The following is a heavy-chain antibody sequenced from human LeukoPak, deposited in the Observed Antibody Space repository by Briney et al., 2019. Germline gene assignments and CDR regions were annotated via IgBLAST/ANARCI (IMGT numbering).Heavy chain of an antibody. CDR1: GFTFSSYA. CDR3: ARGVGYDYVWGSYRPYFDY. J-gene: IGHJ4*02. D-gene: IGHD3-16*02. Sequence: GGSLRLSCAASGFTFSSYAMHWVRQAPGKGLEWVAVITYDGSNKYYADSVKGRFTISRDNSKNTLYLQMNSLRAEDTAVYYCARGVGYDYVWGSYRPYFDYWGQGTLVTVSS. V-gene: IGHV3-30*04. CDR2: ITYDGSNK.